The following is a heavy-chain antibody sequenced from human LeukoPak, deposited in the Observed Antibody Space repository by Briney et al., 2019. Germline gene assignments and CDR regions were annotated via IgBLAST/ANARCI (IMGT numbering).Heavy chain of an antibody. CDR3: ARVTTVVTRWFDP. J-gene: IGHJ5*02. V-gene: IGHV4-34*01. CDR2: INHSGST. D-gene: IGHD4-23*01. CDR1: GGSFSGYY. Sequence: PSETLSLTCAVYGGSFSGYYWSWIRQPPGKGLEWIGEINHSGSTNYNPSLKSRVTISVDTSKNQFSLKLSSVTAADTAVYYCARVTTVVTRWFDPWGQGTLVTVSS.